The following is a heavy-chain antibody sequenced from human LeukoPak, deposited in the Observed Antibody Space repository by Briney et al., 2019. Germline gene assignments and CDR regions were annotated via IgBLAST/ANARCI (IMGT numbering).Heavy chain of an antibody. J-gene: IGHJ4*02. D-gene: IGHD4-11*01. CDR1: GDSVSSNSAA. CDR3: AGTTDYSSFLAY. V-gene: IGHV6-1*01. CDR2: TYYRSKWYN. Sequence: SQTLSLTCAISGDSVSSNSAAWNWIRQSPSRGLEWLRRTYYRSKWYNDYAVSVKSRITINPDTSKNQFSLQLNSVTPEDTAEYYCAGTTDYSSFLAYWGQGTLVTVSS.